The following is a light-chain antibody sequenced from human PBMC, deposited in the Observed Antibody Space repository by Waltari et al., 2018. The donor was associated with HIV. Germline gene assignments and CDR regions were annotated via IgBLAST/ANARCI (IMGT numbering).Light chain of an antibody. Sequence: SYVLTQPPSLSVAPGQTASITCGGKNLGDKSVHWYHQRPGQAPVLLVQDDIDRPSGIPERFSGSVSGNTATLTISRVEAGDGADYYCQVWDTTSRHLVFGGGTKLTVL. CDR1: NLGDKS. CDR3: QVWDTTSRHLV. CDR2: DDI. V-gene: IGLV3-21*02. J-gene: IGLJ2*01.